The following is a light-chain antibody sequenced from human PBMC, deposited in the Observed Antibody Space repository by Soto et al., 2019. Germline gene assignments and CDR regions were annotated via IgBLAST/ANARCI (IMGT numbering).Light chain of an antibody. CDR1: SSDVGTYNY. CDR3: SSYTSSSTSVV. CDR2: DVS. J-gene: IGLJ2*01. V-gene: IGLV2-14*01. Sequence: QSALTQPASVSGSPGQSITISCTGTSSDVGTYNYVSWYQQHPGKAPKLMIYDVSNRPSGVSDRFSGSKSGNTASLTISGLQAEDDADYYCSSYTSSSTSVVFGGGTKVTVL.